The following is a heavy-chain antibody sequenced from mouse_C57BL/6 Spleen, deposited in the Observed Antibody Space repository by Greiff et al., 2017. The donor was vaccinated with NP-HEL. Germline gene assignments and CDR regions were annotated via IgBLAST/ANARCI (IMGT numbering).Heavy chain of an antibody. Sequence: QVQLQQSGPELVKPGASVKISCKASGYAFSSSWMNWVKQRPGKGLEWIGRIYPGDGDTNYNGKFKGKATLTADKSSSTAYMQLSSLTSEDSAVYFCARNLPVVPHFDYWGQGTTLTVSS. CDR2: IYPGDGDT. CDR3: ARNLPVVPHFDY. CDR1: GYAFSSSW. J-gene: IGHJ2*01. V-gene: IGHV1-82*01. D-gene: IGHD1-1*01.